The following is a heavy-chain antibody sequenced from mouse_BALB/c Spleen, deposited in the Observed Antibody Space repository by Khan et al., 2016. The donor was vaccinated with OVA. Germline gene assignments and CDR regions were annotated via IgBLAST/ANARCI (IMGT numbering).Heavy chain of an antibody. CDR3: ARPDSPRLRGYYAMDY. D-gene: IGHD1-2*01. CDR2: ISNGGGST. Sequence: EVELVESGGGLVQPGGSLKLSCATSGFTFSDYYMYWVRQTPEKRLEWVAYISNGGGSTHSPDTLTGRFTLSRDDAKNTPSLQMSRLKSKDTATLDCARPDSPRLRGYYAMDYWGQGTSVTVSS. J-gene: IGHJ4*01. CDR1: GFTFSDYY. V-gene: IGHV5-12*02.